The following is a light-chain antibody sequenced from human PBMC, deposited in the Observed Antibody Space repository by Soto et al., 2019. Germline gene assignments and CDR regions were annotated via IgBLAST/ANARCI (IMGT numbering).Light chain of an antibody. J-gene: IGKJ1*01. CDR2: TTS. CDR3: QQSYSRPRT. V-gene: IGKV1-39*01. CDR1: QSISNY. Sequence: DIQMTQSPSSLSAYVGDRVTIVCRASQSISNYLNWYQQKPGKAPNXLIYTTSSLETGVPSRFSGSGSGTDLTLTISSLQPEDFETYFCQQSYSRPRTFGQGTKVDIK.